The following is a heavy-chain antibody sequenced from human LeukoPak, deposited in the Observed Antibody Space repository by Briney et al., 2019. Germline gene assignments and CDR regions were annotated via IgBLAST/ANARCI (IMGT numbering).Heavy chain of an antibody. J-gene: IGHJ4*02. V-gene: IGHV3-23*01. CDR1: GFTFSSYA. CDR2: ISDNGGTT. D-gene: IGHD5-12*01. CDR3: AKDRGFSGYGLH. Sequence: PGGSLRLSCAASGFTFSSYAMSWVRQAPGKGLEWVSAISDNGGTTDYADSVKGRFTISRDNSKNTLYLQMNSLRAEDTAVYYCAKDRGFSGYGLHWGQGTLVTVSS.